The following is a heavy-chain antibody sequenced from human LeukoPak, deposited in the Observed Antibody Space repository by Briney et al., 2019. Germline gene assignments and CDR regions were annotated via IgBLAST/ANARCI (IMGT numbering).Heavy chain of an antibody. CDR1: GGTFSSYA. D-gene: IGHD2-2*01. V-gene: IGHV1-69*04. Sequence: SVKVSCKASGGTFSSYAISWVRQAPGQGLEWMGRIIPILGIANYAQKFQGRVTITADKSTSTAYMELSSLRSEDTAVYYCASYGYCSSTSCQNRYYYYYGMDVWGQGTTVTVSS. CDR2: IIPILGIA. J-gene: IGHJ6*02. CDR3: ASYGYCSSTSCQNRYYYYYGMDV.